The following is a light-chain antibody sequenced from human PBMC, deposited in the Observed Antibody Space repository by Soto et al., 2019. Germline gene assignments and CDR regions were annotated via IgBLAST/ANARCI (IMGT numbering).Light chain of an antibody. CDR3: QQRSNWPPSIT. Sequence: IGLTQSPATLSLSPGERATLSCRASQSVSSYLAWYQQKPGQAPRLLIYDASNSATGIPTRFSGSGSGTNFTLTISSLEPEDFAVYYCQQRSNWPPSITFGQGTRLEIK. V-gene: IGKV3-11*01. CDR2: DAS. J-gene: IGKJ5*01. CDR1: QSVSSY.